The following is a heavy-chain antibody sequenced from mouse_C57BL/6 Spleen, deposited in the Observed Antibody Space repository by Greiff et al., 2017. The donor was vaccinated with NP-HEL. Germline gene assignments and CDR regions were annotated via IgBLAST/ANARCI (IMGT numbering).Heavy chain of an antibody. J-gene: IGHJ2*01. CDR2: IDPETGGT. V-gene: IGHV1-15*01. CDR3: TRGDTTDY. CDR1: GYTFTDYE. D-gene: IGHD1-1*01. Sequence: QVQLKESGAELVRPGASVTLSCKASGYTFTDYEMHWVKQTPVHGLEWIGAIDPETGGTAYNQKFKGKAILTADKSSSTAYMELRSLTSEDSAVYYCTRGDTTDYWGQGTTLTVSS.